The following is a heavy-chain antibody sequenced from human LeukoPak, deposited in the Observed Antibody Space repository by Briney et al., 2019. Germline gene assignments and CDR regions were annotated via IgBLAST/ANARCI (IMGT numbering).Heavy chain of an antibody. CDR2: INPSGGST. CDR1: GYTFTSYY. D-gene: IGHD3-10*01. V-gene: IGHV1-46*01. Sequence: ASVKVSCKASGYTFTSYYMHWVRQAPGQGLEWMGIINPSGGSTSYAQKFQGRVTMTRDTSISTAYMELSRLRSDDTAVYYCARALAYYYGSGSRGGLHYWGEGTLVTVSS. CDR3: ARALAYYYGSGSRGGLHY. J-gene: IGHJ4*02.